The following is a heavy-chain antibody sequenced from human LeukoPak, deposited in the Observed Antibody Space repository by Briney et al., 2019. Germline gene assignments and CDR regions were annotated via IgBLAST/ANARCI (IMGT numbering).Heavy chain of an antibody. CDR3: ARHVRTVIGYNWFDP. CDR1: GGSISSYY. CDR2: IYYSGST. J-gene: IGHJ5*02. V-gene: IGHV4-59*08. D-gene: IGHD2-21*01. Sequence: SETLSLTCTVSGGSISSYYWSWIRQPPGKGLEWIGYIYYSGSTNYNPSLKSRVTISVDTSKNQFSLKLSSVTAADTAVYYCARHVRTVIGYNWFDPWGQGTLVTVSS.